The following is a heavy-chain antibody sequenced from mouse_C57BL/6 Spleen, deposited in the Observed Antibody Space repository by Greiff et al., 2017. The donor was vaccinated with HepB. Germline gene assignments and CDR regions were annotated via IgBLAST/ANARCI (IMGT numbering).Heavy chain of an antibody. CDR1: GYTFTDYE. CDR2: IDPETGGT. D-gene: IGHD1-1*01. J-gene: IGHJ1*03. CDR3: TRNGGFITTVVRYFDV. V-gene: IGHV1-15*01. Sequence: VHLVESGAELVRPGASVTLSCKASGYTFTDYEMHWVKQTPVHGLEWIGAIDPETGGTAYNQKFKGKAILTADKSSSTAYMELRSLTSEDSAVYYCTRNGGFITTVVRYFDVWGTGTTVTVSS.